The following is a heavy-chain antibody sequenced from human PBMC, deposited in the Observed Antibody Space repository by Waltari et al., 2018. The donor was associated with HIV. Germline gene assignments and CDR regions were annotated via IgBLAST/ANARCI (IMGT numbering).Heavy chain of an antibody. CDR1: VFLFTNYT. CDR3: AGEARGSKWGDWLFDL. J-gene: IGHJ2*01. D-gene: IGHD7-27*01. CDR2: ISSGGQLK. Sequence: VDLLEWGVAVVQPGRSLRVSCAASVFLFTNYTFQWVRRAPGEGLGWLASISSGGQLKIYADFTNGRFNNSRDNSNNTVCLQLKNLTLEDRALYLCAGEARGSKWGDWLFDLWGRGTRVTVSS. V-gene: IGHV3-30*01.